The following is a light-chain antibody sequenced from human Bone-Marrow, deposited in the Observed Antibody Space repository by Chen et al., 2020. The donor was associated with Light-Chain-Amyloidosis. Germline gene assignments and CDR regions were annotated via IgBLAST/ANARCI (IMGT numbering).Light chain of an antibody. CDR2: EDD. Sequence: NFMLTQPHSVSESPGKTVIISCTRSSGSIATNSVQWYQQRPGSSPTTVIYEDDQRPSGVPDRFSGSVDRSSNSASLTISGLKTEDEADYYCQSYQGSSQGVFGGGTKLTVL. V-gene: IGLV6-57*01. J-gene: IGLJ3*02. CDR1: SGSIATNS. CDR3: QSYQGSSQGV.